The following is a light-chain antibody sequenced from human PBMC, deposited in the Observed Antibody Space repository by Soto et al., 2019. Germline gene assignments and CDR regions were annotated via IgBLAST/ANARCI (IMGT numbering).Light chain of an antibody. J-gene: IGLJ2*01. CDR1: SSDVGGYNY. Sequence: QSALTQPASVSGSPGQSITISCTGTSSDVGGYNYVSWYQQHPGKAPKLMIYDVSNRPSGVSNRFSGSKSGNTASLTISGIQAADEADYYCSSYTSSSTLVFGGGTKLTVL. V-gene: IGLV2-14*01. CDR3: SSYTSSSTLV. CDR2: DVS.